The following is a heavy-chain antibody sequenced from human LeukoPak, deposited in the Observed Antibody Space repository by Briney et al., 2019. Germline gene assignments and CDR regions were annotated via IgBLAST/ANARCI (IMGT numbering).Heavy chain of an antibody. CDR2: IWYDGSIK. D-gene: IGHD2-2*01. J-gene: IGHJ4*02. V-gene: IGHV3-33*01. CDR3: ARAGNPSWPVFDY. CDR1: GFTFSSYG. Sequence: GGSLRLSCAASGFTFSSYGMHWVRQAPGKGLEGVAVIWYDGSIKYYADSVKGRFAISRDNSKNTLYLQMNSLRAEDTAVFYCARAGNPSWPVFDYWGQGTLVTVSS.